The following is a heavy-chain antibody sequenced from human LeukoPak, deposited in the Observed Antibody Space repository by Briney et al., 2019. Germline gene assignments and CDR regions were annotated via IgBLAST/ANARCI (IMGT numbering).Heavy chain of an antibody. V-gene: IGHV3-74*01. D-gene: IGHD1-26*01. CDR1: GFTFSSYW. J-gene: IGHJ4*02. Sequence: GGSLRLSCAASGFTFSSYWMHWVRQAPGKGLVWVSRINSDGSSTSYADSVKGRLTISRDNAKNTLYLQMNSLRAEDTAVYYCARDKAIVGATQFDYWGQGTLVTVSS. CDR2: INSDGSST. CDR3: ARDKAIVGATQFDY.